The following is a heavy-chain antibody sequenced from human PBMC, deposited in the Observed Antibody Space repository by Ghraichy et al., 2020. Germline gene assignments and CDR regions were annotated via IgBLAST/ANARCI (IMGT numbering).Heavy chain of an antibody. CDR2: MTATSGST. J-gene: IGHJ4*02. Sequence: GGSLRLSCEASGFTFSNFAMAWVRQAPGKEPDGVSAMTATSGSTYYIDTVKGRFTISRDNSRNSLYLQMNSLRAADTAVYYCVKTKSRMVLYYFDLWGQGTVVSVSS. V-gene: IGHV3-23*01. CDR3: VKTKSRMVLYYFDL. CDR1: GFTFSNFA. D-gene: IGHD3-16*01.